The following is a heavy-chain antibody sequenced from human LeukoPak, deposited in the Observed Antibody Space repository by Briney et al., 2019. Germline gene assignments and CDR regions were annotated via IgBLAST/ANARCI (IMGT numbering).Heavy chain of an antibody. CDR1: GGSFSGYY. CDR2: INYSGST. J-gene: IGHJ5*02. V-gene: IGHV4-34*01. D-gene: IGHD1-26*01. Sequence: SESLSLTCAVDGGSFSGYYWSWVRQPPGKGLGWIGEINYSGSTNYNPSLKSRVTISVDTSKNQFSLKLSSVTAADTAVYYCARVFGIVGATWFDPWGQGTLVSVSS. CDR3: ARVFGIVGATWFDP.